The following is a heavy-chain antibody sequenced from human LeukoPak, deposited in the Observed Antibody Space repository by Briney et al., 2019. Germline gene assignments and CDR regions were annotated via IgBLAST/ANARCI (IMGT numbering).Heavy chain of an antibody. Sequence: SETLSLTCTVSSGSISSYYWSWIRQPPGKGLEWIGYIYYSGSTNYNPSLKSRVTISVDTSKNQFSLKLSSVTAADTAVYYCARLYCSSTSCHYNWFDPWGQGTLVTVSS. V-gene: IGHV4-59*01. CDR3: ARLYCSSTSCHYNWFDP. CDR2: IYYSGST. D-gene: IGHD2-2*01. J-gene: IGHJ5*02. CDR1: SGSISSYY.